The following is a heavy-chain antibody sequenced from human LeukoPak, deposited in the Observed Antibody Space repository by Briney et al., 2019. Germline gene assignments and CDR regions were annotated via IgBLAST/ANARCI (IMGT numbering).Heavy chain of an antibody. CDR1: GGTFSSYA. J-gene: IGHJ4*02. CDR3: ARAGTVEMTPLDY. Sequence: SVKVSCKASGGTFSSYAISWVRQAPGQGLEWMGGIIPIFGTANYAQKFQGRVTITTDESTSTAYMELSSLRAEDTAVYYCARAGTVEMTPLDYWGQGTLVTVSS. CDR2: IIPIFGTA. V-gene: IGHV1-69*05. D-gene: IGHD5-24*01.